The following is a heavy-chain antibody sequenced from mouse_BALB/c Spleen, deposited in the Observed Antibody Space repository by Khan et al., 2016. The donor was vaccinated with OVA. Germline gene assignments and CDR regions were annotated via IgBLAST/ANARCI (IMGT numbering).Heavy chain of an antibody. CDR2: ISYSGST. J-gene: IGHJ2*01. CDR3: ARTARIKY. Sequence: EVQLQESGPGLVKPSQSLSLTCTVTGYSITSGYGWYWIRQFPGNKLEWMVYISYSGSTNYKPSLKSRISITRDTSKNQFFLQLNSVTTENTATYYCARTARIKYWGQGTTLTVSS. D-gene: IGHD1-2*01. V-gene: IGHV3-1*02. CDR1: GYSITSGYG.